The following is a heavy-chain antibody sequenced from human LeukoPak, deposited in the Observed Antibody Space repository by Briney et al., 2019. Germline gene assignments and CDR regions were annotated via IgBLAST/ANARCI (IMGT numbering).Heavy chain of an antibody. Sequence: GGSLRLSCAASGFTVSSNYMSWVRQAPGKGLEWVSGISGSGRDTFYSDSVKGRFTISRDNSKNTHYLQMSSLTAEDTAVYYCARNSIRDYGGNPPGPYGMDVWGQGTTVTVSS. CDR3: ARNSIRDYGGNPPGPYGMDV. J-gene: IGHJ6*02. D-gene: IGHD4-23*01. CDR1: GFTVSSNY. CDR2: ISGSGRDT. V-gene: IGHV3-53*01.